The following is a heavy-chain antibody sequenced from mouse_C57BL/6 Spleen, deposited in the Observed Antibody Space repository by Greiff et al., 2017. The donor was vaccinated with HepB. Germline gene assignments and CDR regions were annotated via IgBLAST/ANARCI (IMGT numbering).Heavy chain of an antibody. V-gene: IGHV5-9*01. Sequence: EVKLMESGGGLVKPGGSLKLSCAASGFTFSSYTMSWVRQTPEKRLEWVATISGGGGNTYYPDSVKGRFTISRDNAKNTLYLQMSSLRSEDTALYYCARRREYYFDYWGQGTTLTVSS. CDR3: ARRREYYFDY. J-gene: IGHJ2*01. CDR2: ISGGGGNT. CDR1: GFTFSSYT. D-gene: IGHD3-1*01.